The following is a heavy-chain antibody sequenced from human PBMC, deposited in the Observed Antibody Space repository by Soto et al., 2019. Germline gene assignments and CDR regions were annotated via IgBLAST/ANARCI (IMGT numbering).Heavy chain of an antibody. J-gene: IGHJ6*02. CDR2: ISWDGGST. CDR3: AKDIVAVAVNYYGMDV. V-gene: IGHV3-43*01. CDR1: GFTFDDYT. Sequence: PRGSLRLSCAASGFTFDDYTMHWGRQAPGKVLEWVSLISWDGGSTYYADSVKGRFTISRDNSKNSLYLQMNSLRTEDTDLYYCAKDIVAVAVNYYGMDVWGQGPTVTVSS. D-gene: IGHD6-19*01.